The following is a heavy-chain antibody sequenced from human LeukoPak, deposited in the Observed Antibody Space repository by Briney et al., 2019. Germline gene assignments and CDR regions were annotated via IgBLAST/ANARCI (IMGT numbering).Heavy chain of an antibody. CDR1: GYTFTSYA. CDR3: ARNSTYYDILTGYPGDY. V-gene: IGHV1-3*01. D-gene: IGHD3-9*01. CDR2: INAGNGNT. Sequence: GASVKVSRKASGYTFTSYAMHWVRQAPGQRLEWMGWINAGNGNTKYSQKFQGRVTITRDTSASTAYMELSSLRSEDTAVYYCARNSTYYDILTGYPGDYWGQGTLVTVSS. J-gene: IGHJ4*02.